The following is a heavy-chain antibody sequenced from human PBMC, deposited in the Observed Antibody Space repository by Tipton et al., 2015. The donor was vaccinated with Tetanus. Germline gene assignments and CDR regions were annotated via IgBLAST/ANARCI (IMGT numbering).Heavy chain of an antibody. CDR2: IYESGDT. J-gene: IGHJ4*02. CDR3: ARHQSGYFTPFDY. CDR1: GGSIRGGTFY. Sequence: TLSLTCTVSGGSIRGGTFYWGWIRQPPGKGLEWFGSIYESGDTYYIPSLKSRVTISVDTSKNQFSLNLNSMAAADTGVYYGARHQSGYFTPFDYWGQGNLVTVSS. D-gene: IGHD3-3*01. V-gene: IGHV4-39*01.